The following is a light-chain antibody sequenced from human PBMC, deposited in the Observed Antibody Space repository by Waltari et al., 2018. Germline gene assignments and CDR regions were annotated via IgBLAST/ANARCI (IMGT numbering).Light chain of an antibody. CDR3: SSQSTKNGVI. CDR2: DVN. V-gene: IGLV2-14*03. J-gene: IGLJ2*01. Sequence: QSALTQPASASGSPVQSITIPCTGSSSDVGGDDAVSWYEDHPGQSPKVIIYDVNKRPSGVSDRFSGSKSGNTASLTISGLQAEDEATFYCSSQSTKNGVIFGGGTKVTVL. CDR1: SSDVGGDDA.